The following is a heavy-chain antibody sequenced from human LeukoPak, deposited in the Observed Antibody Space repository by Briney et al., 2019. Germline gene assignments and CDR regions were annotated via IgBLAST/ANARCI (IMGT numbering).Heavy chain of an antibody. J-gene: IGHJ4*02. CDR3: ARDGFGSGWHEY. Sequence: GGSLRLSCAASGFTFSSYSMNWVRQAPGKGLEWVSSISSSSSYIYYADSVKGRFTISRDNAKNSLYLQMNSLRAEDTAVYYCARDGFGSGWHEYWGQGTLVTVSS. D-gene: IGHD6-19*01. CDR1: GFTFSSYS. CDR2: ISSSSSYI. V-gene: IGHV3-21*01.